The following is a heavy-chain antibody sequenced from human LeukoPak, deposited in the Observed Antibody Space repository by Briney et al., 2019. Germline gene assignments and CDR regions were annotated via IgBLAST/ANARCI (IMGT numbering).Heavy chain of an antibody. D-gene: IGHD3-9*01. CDR3: ARADYDILTGYWTP. Sequence: SETLSLTCTVSGGSISSYYWSWIRQPPGKGLEWIGYIYYSGSTNYNPSLKSRVTISVDTSKNQFSLKLSSVTAADTAVYYCARADYDILTGYWTPWGQGTLVTVSS. CDR2: IYYSGST. J-gene: IGHJ4*02. V-gene: IGHV4-59*08. CDR1: GGSISSYY.